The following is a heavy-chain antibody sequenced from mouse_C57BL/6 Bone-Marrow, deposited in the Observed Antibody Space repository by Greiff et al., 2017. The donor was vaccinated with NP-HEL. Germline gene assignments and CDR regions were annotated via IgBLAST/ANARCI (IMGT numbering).Heavy chain of an antibody. D-gene: IGHD2-4*01. CDR1: GYTFTSYW. CDR2: IDPNSGGT. V-gene: IGHV1-72*01. CDR3: ARGRLRRGYYAMDY. J-gene: IGHJ4*01. Sequence: VQLQQSGAELVKPGASVKLSCKASGYTFTSYWMHWVKQRPGRGLEWIGRIDPNSGGTKYNEKFKSKATLTVDKPSSTAYMQLSSLTSGDSAVYYCARGRLRRGYYAMDYWGQGTSVTVSA.